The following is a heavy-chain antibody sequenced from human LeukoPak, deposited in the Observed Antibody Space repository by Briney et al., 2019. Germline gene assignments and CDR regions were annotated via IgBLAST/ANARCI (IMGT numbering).Heavy chain of an antibody. CDR3: YGGNAKH. Sequence: PGGSLRLSCAASGFTFSNYEMNWVRQAPGKGLVWVSGINTDGSSTYYADSVKGRFTISRDNAKNTLYLQMNSLRAEDTAVYYCYGGNAKHWGQGTLVTVSS. CDR1: GFTFSNYE. CDR2: INTDGSST. D-gene: IGHD4-23*01. V-gene: IGHV3-74*01. J-gene: IGHJ1*01.